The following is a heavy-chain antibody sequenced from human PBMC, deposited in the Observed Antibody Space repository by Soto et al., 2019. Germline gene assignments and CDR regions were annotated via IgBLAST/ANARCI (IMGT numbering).Heavy chain of an antibody. Sequence: QVQLVQSGAEVKKPGSSVKVSCKASGGTFSSYAISWVRQAPGQGLEWMGGIIPIFGTAIYAQKFQGRVTITADKSTSTAYMELSSLRSEDTAVYYCARDQWYGHTAAAGTRSYYYYGMDVWGQGTTVTVSS. V-gene: IGHV1-69*06. D-gene: IGHD6-13*01. CDR2: IIPIFGTA. J-gene: IGHJ6*02. CDR3: ARDQWYGHTAAAGTRSYYYYGMDV. CDR1: GGTFSSYA.